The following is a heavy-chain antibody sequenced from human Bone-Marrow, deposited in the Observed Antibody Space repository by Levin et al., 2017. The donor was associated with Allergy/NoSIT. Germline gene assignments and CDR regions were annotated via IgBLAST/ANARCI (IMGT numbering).Heavy chain of an antibody. CDR3: ARGITIFGVVLAVNDAFDI. D-gene: IGHD3-3*01. CDR2: VSYSGIT. Sequence: SQTLSLTCTVSGGSISSGIYFWSWIRHLPGKGLEWIGYVSYSGITFYNPSLKSRVTISVDTSKKLFSPNLSSVTAADTAVYYCARGITIFGVVLAVNDAFDIWGQGTMVTVSS. V-gene: IGHV4-31*03. J-gene: IGHJ3*02. CDR1: GGSISSGIYF.